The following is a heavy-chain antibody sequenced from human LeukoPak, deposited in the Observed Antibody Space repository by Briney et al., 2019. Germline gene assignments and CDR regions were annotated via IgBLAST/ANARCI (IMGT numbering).Heavy chain of an antibody. CDR3: ATETNGRHYDY. D-gene: IGHD1-14*01. Sequence: KPGGSLRLPCTTSGLTFSTSGFNWVRQAPGKGLEWVASIGPTGFDRYHADSIKGRFTISRDNANNFLYLQMDSLRAEDTAVYYCATETNGRHYDYWGQGTLLTVSS. CDR2: IGPTGFDR. J-gene: IGHJ4*02. V-gene: IGHV3-21*06. CDR1: GLTFSTSG.